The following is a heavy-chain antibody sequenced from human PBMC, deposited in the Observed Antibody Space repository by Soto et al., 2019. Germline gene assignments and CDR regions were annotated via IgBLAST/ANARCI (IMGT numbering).Heavy chain of an antibody. V-gene: IGHV4-59*08. J-gene: IGHJ3*02. D-gene: IGHD2-15*01. CDR3: ARHVRKDIVVVVAVIDAFDI. Sequence: QVQLQESGPGLVKPSETLSLTCTVSGGSISSYYWSWIRQPPGKGLEWIGYIYYSGSTNYNPSLKSRVTISVDTSKNQFSLKLSSVTAADTAVYYCARHVRKDIVVVVAVIDAFDIWGQGTMVTVSS. CDR2: IYYSGST. CDR1: GGSISSYY.